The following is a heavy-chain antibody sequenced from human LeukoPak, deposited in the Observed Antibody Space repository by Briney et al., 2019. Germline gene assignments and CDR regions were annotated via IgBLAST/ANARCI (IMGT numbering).Heavy chain of an antibody. J-gene: IGHJ4*02. D-gene: IGHD3-3*01. V-gene: IGHV1-18*01. CDR1: GYAFTSYG. CDR3: ARDRRRFKDY. Sequence: GASVTVSCTASGYAFTSYGISWVRQAPGQGLEWMGWISAYNGNTNYAQKLQGRVTMTTDTSTSTAYMELRSLRSDDTAVYYCARDRRRFKDYWGQGTLVTVSS. CDR2: ISAYNGNT.